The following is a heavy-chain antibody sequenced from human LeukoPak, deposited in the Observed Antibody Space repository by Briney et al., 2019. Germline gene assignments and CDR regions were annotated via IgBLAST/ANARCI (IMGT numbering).Heavy chain of an antibody. V-gene: IGHV4-59*01. CDR2: IYYTGST. D-gene: IGHD3-9*01. Sequence: SETLSLICPVSGGSITGYYWSWIRQPPGKGLEWIGYIYYTGSTIYNPSLKSRVTISVDTSKNQFSLKLSSVTAADSAVYYCARVVGRYFEYGMDVWGQGTTVTVSS. CDR3: ARVVGRYFEYGMDV. CDR1: GGSITGYY. J-gene: IGHJ6*02.